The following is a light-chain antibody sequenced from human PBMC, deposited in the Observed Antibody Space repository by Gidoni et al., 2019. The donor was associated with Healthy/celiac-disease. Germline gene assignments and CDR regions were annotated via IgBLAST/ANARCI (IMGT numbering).Light chain of an antibody. CDR3: QQYNNWPPYT. CDR1: QSVSNN. J-gene: IGKJ2*01. CDR2: GAS. V-gene: IGKV3-15*01. Sequence: EIVMTQSPATLSVSPGDRATLSCRASQSVSNNLAWYQQKPGQAPRLLIYGASTRTTGIPARFSGSGSGTEFTLTISSLQSEDFAVYYCQQYNNWPPYTFGQXTKLEIK.